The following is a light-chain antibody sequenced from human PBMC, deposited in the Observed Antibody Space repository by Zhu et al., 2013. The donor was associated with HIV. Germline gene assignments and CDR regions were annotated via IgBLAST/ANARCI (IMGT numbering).Light chain of an antibody. J-gene: IGLJ2*01. Sequence: QSVLTQPPSASGTPGQRVTISCSGRSSNIGSKTVNWYQQVPGTAPKLLIYENNKRPSGVPDRFSGSKSGTKASLAISGLRSEDEAAYYCATWDSNLSGSVVFGGGTKLTVL. V-gene: IGLV1-47*01. CDR2: ENN. CDR1: SSNIGSKT. CDR3: ATWDSNLSGSVV.